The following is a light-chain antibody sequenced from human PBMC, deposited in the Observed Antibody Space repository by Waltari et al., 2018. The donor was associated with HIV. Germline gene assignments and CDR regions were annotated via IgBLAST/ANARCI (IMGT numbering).Light chain of an antibody. CDR1: SPNIGNNY. CDR3: GTWDSGLSVVV. J-gene: IGLJ2*01. CDR2: DNK. V-gene: IGLV1-51*01. Sequence: QSVLTQPPSVSAAPGQTVTITCSGTSPNIGNNYVSWYQHLPGPAPQLLIYDNKKRPSGIPDRFSASKSCTSATLDITGLQTGDEADYYCGTWDSGLSVVVFGEGTKLTVL.